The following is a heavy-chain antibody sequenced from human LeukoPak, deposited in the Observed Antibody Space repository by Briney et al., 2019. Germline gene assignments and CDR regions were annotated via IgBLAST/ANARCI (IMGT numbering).Heavy chain of an antibody. CDR1: GYSFTSYW. Sequence: GESLKISCKGSGYSFTSYWIGWVRQMPGKGLEWMGIIYPGDSDTRYSPSFQGQVTISADKSISTAYLQWSSLKASDTAMYYCARAPRVVPAAMEEDYFDYWGQGTLVTASS. V-gene: IGHV5-51*01. CDR2: IYPGDSDT. CDR3: ARAPRVVPAAMEEDYFDY. J-gene: IGHJ4*02. D-gene: IGHD2-2*01.